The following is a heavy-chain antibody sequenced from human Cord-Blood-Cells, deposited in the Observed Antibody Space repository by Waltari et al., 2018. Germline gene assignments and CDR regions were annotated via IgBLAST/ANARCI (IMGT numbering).Heavy chain of an antibody. CDR3: ASVFFDWLLCY. Sequence: EVQLVESGGGLVQPGGSLRLSCAASGFTFSSHWMSWGRQAPGKGLDWLANIKKDGREKYYVDSVKGRFTISRDNAKNSLYLQMISLRAEDTAVYYCASVFFDWLLCYWCQGTLVTVSS. CDR1: GFTFSSHW. D-gene: IGHD3-9*01. J-gene: IGHJ4*02. CDR2: IKKDGREK. V-gene: IGHV3-7*01.